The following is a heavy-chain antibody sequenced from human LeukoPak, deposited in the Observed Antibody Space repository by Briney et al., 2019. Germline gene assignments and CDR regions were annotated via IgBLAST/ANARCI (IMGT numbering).Heavy chain of an antibody. J-gene: IGHJ4*02. CDR2: ISGSGGST. CDR3: AKEISPPYYYDSSGSFDY. CDR1: GFTFSSYA. Sequence: GGSLRLSCAASGFTFSSYAMSWVRQAPGKGLEWVSAISGSGGSTYYADSVKGRFTISRDNSKHTLYLQMNSLRAEDTAVYYCAKEISPPYYYDSSGSFDYWGQGTLVTVSS. D-gene: IGHD3-22*01. V-gene: IGHV3-23*01.